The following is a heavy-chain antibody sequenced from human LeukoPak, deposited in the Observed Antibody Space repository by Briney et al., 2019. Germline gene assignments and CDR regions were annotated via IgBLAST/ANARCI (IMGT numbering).Heavy chain of an antibody. D-gene: IGHD5-18*01. Sequence: SETLSLTCTVSGYSISSGYYWGWIRQPPGKGLEWIGSIYHSGSTNYNPSLKSRFTISVETSKNQFSLKLSSATAADTAVYYCARGWDTAMVGYYYYMDVWGKGTTVTVSS. J-gene: IGHJ6*03. CDR2: IYHSGST. CDR1: GYSISSGYY. CDR3: ARGWDTAMVGYYYYMDV. V-gene: IGHV4-38-2*02.